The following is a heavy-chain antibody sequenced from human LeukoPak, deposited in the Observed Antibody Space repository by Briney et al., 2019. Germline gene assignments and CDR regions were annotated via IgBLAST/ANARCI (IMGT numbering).Heavy chain of an antibody. CDR3: AREDSHYCSSTSCAQTDY. Sequence: ASVKVSCKASGYTFTGYYMHWVRQAPGQGLGWMGWINPNSGGTNYAQKFQGRVTMTRDTSISTAYMELSRLRSDDAAVYYCAREDSHYCSSTSCAQTDYWGQGTLVTVSS. CDR2: INPNSGGT. V-gene: IGHV1-2*02. CDR1: GYTFTGYY. D-gene: IGHD2-2*01. J-gene: IGHJ4*02.